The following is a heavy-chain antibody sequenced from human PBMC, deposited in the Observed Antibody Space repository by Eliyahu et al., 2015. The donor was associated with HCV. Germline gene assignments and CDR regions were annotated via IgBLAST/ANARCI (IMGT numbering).Heavy chain of an antibody. V-gene: IGHV3-7*01. D-gene: IGHD1-26*01. CDR2: IKQDGSEK. J-gene: IGHJ4*02. Sequence: EVXLVESGGGLVXPGGSLRLXCXASGXTFSSFWMSWVRQXPGKGLEWVANIKQDGSEKYYVDSVKGRFTISRDNAKNSLYLQMNSLRAEDTAVYYCARDQLEWTIVGATDFDYWGQGTLVTVSS. CDR3: ARDQLEWTIVGATDFDY. CDR1: GXTFSSFW.